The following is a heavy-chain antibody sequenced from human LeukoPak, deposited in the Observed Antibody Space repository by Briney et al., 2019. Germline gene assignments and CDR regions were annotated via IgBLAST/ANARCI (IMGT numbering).Heavy chain of an antibody. D-gene: IGHD6-19*01. CDR1: GFTFNNYA. J-gene: IGHJ4*02. CDR2: VISNGGST. Sequence: QPGGSLRLSCAASGFTFNNYAMTWVRQAPGEGLQWVSSVISNGGSTYRADSVRGRFTISRDNSKNTLYLQMNSLRAEDTAIYYCAREGGGLTVAGRRGIDYWGQGSLVIVSS. CDR3: AREGGGLTVAGRRGIDY. V-gene: IGHV3-23*01.